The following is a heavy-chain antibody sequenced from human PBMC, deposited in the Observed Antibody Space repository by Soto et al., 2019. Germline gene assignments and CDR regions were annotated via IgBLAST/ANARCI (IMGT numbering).Heavy chain of an antibody. CDR1: GGSISSGDYY. CDR2: IYYSGST. J-gene: IGHJ4*02. D-gene: IGHD4-17*01. Sequence: QVQLQESGPGLVKPSQTLSLTCTVSGGSISSGDYYWSWIRQPPGKGLEWIGYIYYSGSTYYNPSLKSRVTLSVDPSKNQFSLKLSSVTAADTAVYYCARGYGDYSGSGTPNTLGDYFDYWGQGTLVTVSS. V-gene: IGHV4-30-4*01. CDR3: ARGYGDYSGSGTPNTLGDYFDY.